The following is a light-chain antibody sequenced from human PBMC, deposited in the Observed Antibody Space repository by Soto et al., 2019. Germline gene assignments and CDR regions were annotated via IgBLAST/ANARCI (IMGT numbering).Light chain of an antibody. J-gene: IGKJ4*01. V-gene: IGKV3-15*01. Sequence: EIVMTQSPATLSVSPGERATLSCRASQSVSSNLAWYQQKPGQAPRLLIYGASTRPTNIPARFSGSGSGTEFPLTIASLQSEDSGVYYCQQYNNWPSLTFGGGTKVEIK. CDR3: QQYNNWPSLT. CDR2: GAS. CDR1: QSVSSN.